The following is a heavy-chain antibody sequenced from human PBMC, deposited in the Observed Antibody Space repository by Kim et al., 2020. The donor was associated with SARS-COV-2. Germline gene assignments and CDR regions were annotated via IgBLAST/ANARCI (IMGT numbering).Heavy chain of an antibody. CDR2: IYYSGGT. J-gene: IGHJ5*02. V-gene: IGHV4-31*03. D-gene: IGHD3-10*02. CDR1: GASMSSGSYC. CDR3: ARGASTPLFSWFDP. Sequence: SETLSLTCTVSGASMSSGSYCWSWIRQHPGKGLEWIGYIYYSGGTYYNPSLKSRATMSVDTSKNQFSLKLSSVTAADTAVYYCARGASTPLFSWFDPWGQGTLVTVSS.